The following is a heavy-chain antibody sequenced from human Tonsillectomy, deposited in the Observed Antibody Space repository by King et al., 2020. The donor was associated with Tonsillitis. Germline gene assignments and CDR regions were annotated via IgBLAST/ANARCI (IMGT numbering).Heavy chain of an antibody. CDR2: IYDSGST. V-gene: IGHV4-59*02. CDR1: GGSVSVYY. D-gene: IGHD1-14*01. J-gene: IGHJ5*02. Sequence: VQLQESGPGLVKPSETLSLTCAVSGGSVSVYYWSWIRQPPGKGLEWIAYIYDSGSTNFNPSLKSRVTISVDTSKNQLSLNLKSVTAADTAVYYCAFQKQPDDRFDPWGQGTLVTVSS. CDR3: AFQKQPDDRFDP.